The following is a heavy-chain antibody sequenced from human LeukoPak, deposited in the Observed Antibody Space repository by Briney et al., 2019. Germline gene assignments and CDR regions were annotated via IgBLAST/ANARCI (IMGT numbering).Heavy chain of an antibody. CDR1: GFTFNRYG. CDR2: TSYDGAYE. J-gene: IGHJ4*02. CDR3: AKDHFLSCRSNNCAPDY. Sequence: GGSLRLSCAPSGFTFNRYGMHWVRQAPGKGLQWVAFTSYDGAYEYYADSVKGRFTISRDNSKMTPYLQMNSLTTEDTAVYYCAKDHFLSCRSNNCAPDYWGRGTLVIVSS. V-gene: IGHV3-30*02. D-gene: IGHD1-1*01.